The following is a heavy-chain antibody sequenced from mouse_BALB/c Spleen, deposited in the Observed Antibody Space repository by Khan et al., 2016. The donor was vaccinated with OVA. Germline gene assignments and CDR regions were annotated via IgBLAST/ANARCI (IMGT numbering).Heavy chain of an antibody. V-gene: IGHV1-7*01. J-gene: IGHJ2*01. Sequence: VQLQESGAELAKPGASVKMSCKASGYTFINYWILWVKHRPGQGLEWIGYINPSTGYTEYNQNFKDKATLTADKSSSTAYMQPSSLTSEDSAVYYCARSGLRWDFDYWGQGTTLTVSS. D-gene: IGHD1-1*01. CDR2: INPSTGYT. CDR3: ARSGLRWDFDY. CDR1: GYTFINYW.